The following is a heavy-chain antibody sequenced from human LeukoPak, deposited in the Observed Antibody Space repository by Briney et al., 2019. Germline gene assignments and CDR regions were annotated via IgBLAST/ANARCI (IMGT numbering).Heavy chain of an antibody. Sequence: GSLRLSCAASGFTFSSYAMHWVRQAPGKGLEYVSAISSNGGSTYYANSVKGRFTISRDNSKNTLYLQMGSLRAEDMAVYYCAKLVGATGRFDYWGQGTLVTVSS. V-gene: IGHV3-64*01. CDR2: ISSNGGST. J-gene: IGHJ4*02. D-gene: IGHD1-26*01. CDR1: GFTFSSYA. CDR3: AKLVGATGRFDY.